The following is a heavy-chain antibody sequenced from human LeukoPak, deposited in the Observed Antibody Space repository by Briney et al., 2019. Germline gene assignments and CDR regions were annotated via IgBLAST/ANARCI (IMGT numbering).Heavy chain of an antibody. Sequence: GEPLKISCKGSGYSFTNYRISWVRQMPGKGLEWMGRIDPSDSYSNYSPSFQGHVTISADKSISTAYLQWSSPRASDTAMYYCARDTAKAYYDSSGYDDYWGQGTLVTVSS. D-gene: IGHD3-22*01. V-gene: IGHV5-10-1*01. CDR1: GYSFTNYR. CDR2: IDPSDSYS. CDR3: ARDTAKAYYDSSGYDDY. J-gene: IGHJ4*02.